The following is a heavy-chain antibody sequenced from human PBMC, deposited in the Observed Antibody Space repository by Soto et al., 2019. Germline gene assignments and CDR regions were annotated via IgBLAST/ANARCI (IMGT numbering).Heavy chain of an antibody. D-gene: IGHD5-18*01. CDR1: GYNFSAYY. CDR3: TRETDTSMVDY. J-gene: IGHJ4*02. V-gene: IGHV1-8*01. CDR2: LNPRNGQT. Sequence: QVQLVQSGAEVKKPGASVKASCQTSGYNFSAYYFNWVRQAAGQGREWRGWLNPRNGQTGYEQKFRGRVTMTKDTAIATGYLELTTLTSEDTAIYFCTRETDTSMVDYWGQGTLVTVSS.